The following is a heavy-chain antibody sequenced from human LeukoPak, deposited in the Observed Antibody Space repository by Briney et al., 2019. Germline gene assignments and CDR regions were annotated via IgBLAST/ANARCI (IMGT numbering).Heavy chain of an antibody. V-gene: IGHV1-2*02. Sequence: ASVKVSCKASGYTFTGYYMHWVRQAPGQGLEWMGWINPNSGGTNYAQKFQGRVTMTRDTSISTAYMELSRLRSDDTAVYYCARIGAGYGDHPSPWFDYWGQGTLVTVSS. J-gene: IGHJ4*02. CDR2: INPNSGGT. D-gene: IGHD4-17*01. CDR1: GYTFTGYY. CDR3: ARIGAGYGDHPSPWFDY.